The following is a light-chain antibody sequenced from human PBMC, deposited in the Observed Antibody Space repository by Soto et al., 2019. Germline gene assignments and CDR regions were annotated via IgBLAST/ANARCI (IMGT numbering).Light chain of an antibody. CDR3: QQRGNWPLT. CDR1: QSVSSY. CDR2: DAS. J-gene: IGKJ4*01. V-gene: IGKV3-11*01. Sequence: EIVLTQSPATLSLSPGEGATLSCRASQSVSSYLAWYQQKGGQAPRLLIYDASNRATGIPARFSGSGSGTDFTLTINSLEPEDFAVYYCQQRGNWPLTFGGGTKVEVK.